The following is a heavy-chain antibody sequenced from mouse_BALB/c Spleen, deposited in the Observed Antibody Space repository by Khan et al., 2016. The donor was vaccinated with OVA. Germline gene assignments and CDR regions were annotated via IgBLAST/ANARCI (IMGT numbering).Heavy chain of an antibody. CDR3: SRVYGGDIDY. CDR2: ISYSGNT. Sequence: EVQLQESGPGLVKPSQSLSLTCTVTGYSITSDYAWNWLRQFPGNKLEWMGFISYSGNTNYNPSLKSRISITRDTSKNQFFLQLNSVTTEDTATYDYSRVYGGDIDYWGQGTTLTVSS. CDR1: GYSITSDYA. D-gene: IGHD3-3*01. J-gene: IGHJ2*01. V-gene: IGHV3-2*02.